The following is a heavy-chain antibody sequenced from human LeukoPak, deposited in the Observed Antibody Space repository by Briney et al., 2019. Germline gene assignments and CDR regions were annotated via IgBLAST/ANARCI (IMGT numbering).Heavy chain of an antibody. V-gene: IGHV1-2*02. CDR3: ATVTVGTTNDY. D-gene: IGHD1-26*01. CDR1: GYTFTGYY. CDR2: INSDSGGT. J-gene: IGHJ4*02. Sequence: ASVKVSCKASGYTFTGYYIYWVRQAPGQGLEWMGWINSDSGGTNYAQKFQGRVTMTRDTSIGTAPMELSRLRSDDTAMYYCATVTVGTTNDYWGQGTLVTVSS.